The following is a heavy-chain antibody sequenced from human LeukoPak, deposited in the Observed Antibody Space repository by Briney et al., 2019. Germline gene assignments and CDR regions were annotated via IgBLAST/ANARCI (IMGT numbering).Heavy chain of an antibody. V-gene: IGHV3-30*04. D-gene: IGHD7-27*01. J-gene: IGHJ4*02. Sequence: GRSLRLSCAASGFTFSSYAMHWLRQAPGMGLEWVAVISYDGSNKYYADSVKGRFTISRDNSKNTLYLQMNGLRAEDTAVYYCARDGDWGSPSYYFDYWGQGTLVTVSS. CDR2: ISYDGSNK. CDR3: ARDGDWGSPSYYFDY. CDR1: GFTFSSYA.